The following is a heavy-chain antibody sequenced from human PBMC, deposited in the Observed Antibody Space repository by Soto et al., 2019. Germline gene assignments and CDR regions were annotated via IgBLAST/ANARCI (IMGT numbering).Heavy chain of an antibody. CDR1: GYTFASYD. Sequence: GASVTVSCKASGYTFASYDINRVRQATGQGLEWMGWMNPNSGNTGYAQKFQGRVTMTRNTSISTAYMELSSLRSEDTAVYYCATVATSNDLFDPWGQGTLVTVSS. J-gene: IGHJ5*02. D-gene: IGHD5-12*01. CDR2: MNPNSGNT. V-gene: IGHV1-8*01. CDR3: ATVATSNDLFDP.